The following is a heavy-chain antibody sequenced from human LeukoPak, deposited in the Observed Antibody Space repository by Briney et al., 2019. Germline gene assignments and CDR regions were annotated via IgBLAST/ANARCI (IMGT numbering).Heavy chain of an antibody. CDR3: ARSAVTTVGNLDY. CDR2: IYYSGST. CDR1: GGSISSYY. D-gene: IGHD4-23*01. J-gene: IGHJ4*02. Sequence: SETLSLTCTVSGGSISSYYWSWIRQPPGTGLEWIGYIYYSGSTKYNPSLKSRVTISVDTSKNQFSLKLSSVTAADTAVYYCARSAVTTVGNLDYWGQGTLVTVSS. V-gene: IGHV4-59*01.